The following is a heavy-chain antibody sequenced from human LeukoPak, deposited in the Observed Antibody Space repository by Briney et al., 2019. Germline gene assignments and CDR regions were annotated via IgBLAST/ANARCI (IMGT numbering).Heavy chain of an antibody. CDR3: ARVGVEVGATPFDY. Sequence: GASVKVSCKASGYTFTGYYMHWVRQAPGQGLEWMGWINPNSGGTNYAQKFQGRVTMTRDTSISTAYMELSRLRSDDTAVYYCARVGVEVGATPFDYWGQGTLVTVSS. J-gene: IGHJ4*02. D-gene: IGHD1-26*01. CDR2: INPNSGGT. CDR1: GYTFTGYY. V-gene: IGHV1-2*02.